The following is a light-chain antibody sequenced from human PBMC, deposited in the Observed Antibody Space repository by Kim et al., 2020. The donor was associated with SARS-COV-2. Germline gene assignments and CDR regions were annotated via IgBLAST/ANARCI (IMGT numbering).Light chain of an antibody. CDR2: AAS. J-gene: IGKJ4*01. CDR3: LQHKSYPLT. Sequence: DIQMTQSPPAMSASVGGRVTITCRASQGISSYLAWFQQKPGKVPKSLIYAASNLQSGVPSRFSGSGSGTEFTLTISSLQPEDFATYYCLQHKSYPLTFGGGTKVDIK. CDR1: QGISSY. V-gene: IGKV1-17*03.